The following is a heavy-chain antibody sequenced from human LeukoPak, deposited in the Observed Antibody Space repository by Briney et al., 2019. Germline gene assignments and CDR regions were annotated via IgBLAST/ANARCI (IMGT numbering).Heavy chain of an antibody. V-gene: IGHV4-39*01. D-gene: IGHD3-10*01. Sequence: SETLSLTCTVSGGSISSSSYYRGWIRQPPGKGLEWIGSIYYSGSTYYNPSLKSRVTISVDTSKNQFSLKLSSVTAADTAVYYCAKHSTMVRGVIHYYFDYWGQGTLVTVSS. CDR2: IYYSGST. CDR3: AKHSTMVRGVIHYYFDY. J-gene: IGHJ4*02. CDR1: GGSISSSSYY.